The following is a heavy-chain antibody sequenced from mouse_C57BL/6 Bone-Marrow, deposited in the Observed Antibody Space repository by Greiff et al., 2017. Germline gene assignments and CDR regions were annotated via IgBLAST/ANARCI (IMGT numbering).Heavy chain of an antibody. CDR2: IYPGSGST. D-gene: IGHD2-4*01. J-gene: IGHJ2*01. Sequence: VQLQQPGAELVKPGASVKMSCKASAYTFTSYWITWVKQRPGQGLEWIGDIYPGSGSTNYNEKFKSKATLTVDTSSSTAYMQLSSLTSEDSAVYYCARADYDYEGYFDYWGQGTTLTVSS. CDR1: AYTFTSYW. V-gene: IGHV1-55*01. CDR3: ARADYDYEGYFDY.